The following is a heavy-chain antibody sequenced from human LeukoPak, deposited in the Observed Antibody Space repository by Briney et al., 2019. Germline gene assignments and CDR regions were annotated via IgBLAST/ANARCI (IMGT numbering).Heavy chain of an antibody. CDR1: GFTFSSYE. CDR3: AKDIGVGYFDY. CDR2: ISSSGNTI. J-gene: IGHJ4*02. D-gene: IGHD1-26*01. V-gene: IGHV3-48*03. Sequence: GGSLRLSCAASGFTFSSYEMNWVRQAPGKGLEWVSYISSSGNTIYYADSEKGRFTISRDNSKNSLYLQMNSLRTEDTALYYCAKDIGVGYFDYWGQGTLVTVSS.